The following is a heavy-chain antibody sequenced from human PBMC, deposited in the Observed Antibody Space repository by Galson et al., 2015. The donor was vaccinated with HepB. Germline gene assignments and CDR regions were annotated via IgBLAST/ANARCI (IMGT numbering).Heavy chain of an antibody. J-gene: IGHJ4*02. V-gene: IGHV3-72*01. CDR1: GFTFSDHY. CDR2: SRNRANRYTT. D-gene: IGHD6-13*01. Sequence: SLRLSCAASGFTFSDHYMDWVRQAPGRGLEWVGRSRNRANRYTTEYAASIEGRLTISRDDSKNSLYLQMNSLKIEDTAVYYCARVRGTSWSTSYLDNWGQGTLVTVSS. CDR3: ARVRGTSWSTSYLDN.